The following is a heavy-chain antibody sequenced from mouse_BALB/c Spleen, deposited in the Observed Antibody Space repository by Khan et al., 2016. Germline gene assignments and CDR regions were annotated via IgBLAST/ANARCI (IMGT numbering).Heavy chain of an antibody. V-gene: IGHV3-2*02. J-gene: IGHJ4*01. CDR2: ISFSGST. CDR1: GYSITSDYA. CDR3: ARSPYYGYDYAMDY. D-gene: IGHD1-2*01. Sequence: EVKLEVSGPGLVKPSQSLSLTCTVTGYSITSDYAWNWIRQFPGNKLEWMGYISFSGSTSYNPSLKSRISITRDTSKNQFFLQLNSVTTEDTATYYCARSPYYGYDYAMDYWGQGTSVTVSS.